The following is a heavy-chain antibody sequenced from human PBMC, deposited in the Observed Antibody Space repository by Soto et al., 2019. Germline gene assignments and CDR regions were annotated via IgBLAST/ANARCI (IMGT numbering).Heavy chain of an antibody. D-gene: IGHD2-8*02. V-gene: IGHV3-23*01. Sequence: GGSLRLSCAASGFICTSYDMSWVRQVPGKGLEWVSTILVGGSTYYADSVKGRFTISRDRSKNTVFLQMNSLTAGDTAVYYCAKATATGGGAFDICGQGTMVTVSS. CDR3: AKATATGGGAFDI. CDR2: ILVGGST. CDR1: GFICTSYD. J-gene: IGHJ3*02.